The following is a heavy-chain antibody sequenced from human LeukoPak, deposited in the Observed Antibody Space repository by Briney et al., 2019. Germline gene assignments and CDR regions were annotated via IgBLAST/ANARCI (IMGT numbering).Heavy chain of an antibody. CDR3: ARDRYSYGFALDC. CDR2: VYSGGST. D-gene: IGHD5-18*01. Sequence: GGSLGLSCAASGFTVSNNYMSWVRQAPGKRLEWVSVVYSGGSTYSADSVKGRFTISRDNSKNTLYLQMNSLRAEDSAVYYCARDRYSYGFALDCWGQGTLVTVSS. J-gene: IGHJ4*02. V-gene: IGHV3-66*02. CDR1: GFTVSNNY.